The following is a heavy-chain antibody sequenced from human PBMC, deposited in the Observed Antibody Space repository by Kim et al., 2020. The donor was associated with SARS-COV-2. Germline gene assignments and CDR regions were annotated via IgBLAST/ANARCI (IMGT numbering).Heavy chain of an antibody. CDR1: GGSISSSSYY. V-gene: IGHV4-39*07. J-gene: IGHJ4*02. CDR3: AREPPVAGMEVYYFDY. CDR2: IYYSGST. Sequence: SETLSLTCTVSGGSISSSSYYWGWIRQPPGKGLEWIGSIYYSGSTYYNPSLKSRVTISVDTSKNQFSLKLSSVTAADTAVYYCAREPPVAGMEVYYFDYWGQGTLVTVSS. D-gene: IGHD6-19*01.